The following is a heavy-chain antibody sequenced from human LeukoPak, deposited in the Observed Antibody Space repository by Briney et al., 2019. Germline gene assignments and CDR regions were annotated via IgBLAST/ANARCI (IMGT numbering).Heavy chain of an antibody. D-gene: IGHD6-19*01. CDR2: IYTSGST. J-gene: IGHJ3*02. V-gene: IGHV4-4*07. CDR3: ARDGDSSGWYTAFDI. Sequence: SETLSLTCTVSGGSISSYYWSWIRQPAGKGLEWIGRIYTSGSTNYNPSLKCRVTMSVDTSKNQFSLKLSSVTAADTAVYYCARDGDSSGWYTAFDIWGQGTMVTVSS. CDR1: GGSISSYY.